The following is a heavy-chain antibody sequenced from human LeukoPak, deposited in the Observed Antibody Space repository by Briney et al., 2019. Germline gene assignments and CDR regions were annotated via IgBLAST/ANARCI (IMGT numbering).Heavy chain of an antibody. V-gene: IGHV3-23*01. J-gene: IGHJ6*02. D-gene: IGHD6-13*01. CDR2: ISGSGGST. CDR1: GFTFSSYA. CDR3: AKDKIAAAAYYYYGMDV. Sequence: RGSLRLSCSASGFTFSSYAMSWVRQAPGKGLEWVSAISGSGGSTYYADSVKGRFTISRDNSKNTLYLQMNSLRAEDTAVYYCAKDKIAAAAYYYYGMDVWGQGTTVTVSS.